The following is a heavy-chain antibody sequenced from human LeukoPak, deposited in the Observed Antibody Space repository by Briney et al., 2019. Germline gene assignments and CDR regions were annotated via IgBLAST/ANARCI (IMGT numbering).Heavy chain of an antibody. CDR2: IYYSGST. V-gene: IGHV4-39*01. CDR3: ARKLGYCSGGSCYSWDWFDP. D-gene: IGHD2-15*01. Sequence: SETLSLTCTVSGGSISSSSYYWGWIRQPPGKGLEWIGSIYYSGSTYYNPSLKSRVTISVGTSKNQFSLKLSSVTAADTAVYYCARKLGYCSGGSCYSWDWFDPWGQGTLVTVSS. CDR1: GGSISSSSYY. J-gene: IGHJ5*02.